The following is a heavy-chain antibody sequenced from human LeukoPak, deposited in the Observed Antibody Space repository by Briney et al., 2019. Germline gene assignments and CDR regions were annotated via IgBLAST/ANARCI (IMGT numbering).Heavy chain of an antibody. J-gene: IGHJ4*02. CDR3: ARSSYHDSSGYFDY. D-gene: IGHD3-22*01. V-gene: IGHV1-69*04. Sequence: SVKVSCKASGGTFSSYAISWVRQAPGQGLEWMGRIIPILGIANYAQKFQGRVTITADKSTSTAYMELSSLRSEDTAVYYCARSSYHDSSGYFDYWGQGTLVTVSS. CDR1: GGTFSSYA. CDR2: IIPILGIA.